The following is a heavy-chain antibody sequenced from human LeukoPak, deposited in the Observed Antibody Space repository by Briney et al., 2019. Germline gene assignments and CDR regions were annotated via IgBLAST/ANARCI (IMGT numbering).Heavy chain of an antibody. CDR1: GYTFTSYG. CDR3: AREPRVGNTGYYFDY. Sequence: VKVSCKASGYTFTSYGISWVRQAPGQGLEWMGWISAYNGNTNYAQKLQGRVTMTTDTSTSTAYMELRSLRSDDTAVYFCAREPRVGNTGYYFDYWGLGTLVTVSS. D-gene: IGHD3-9*01. V-gene: IGHV1-18*01. CDR2: ISAYNGNT. J-gene: IGHJ4*02.